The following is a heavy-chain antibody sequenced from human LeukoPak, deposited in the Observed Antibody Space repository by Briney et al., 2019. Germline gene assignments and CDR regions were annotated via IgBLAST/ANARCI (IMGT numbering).Heavy chain of an antibody. CDR1: GFTFSSYS. CDR3: ATSFGVIRGY. V-gene: IGHV3-48*01. CDR2: INHSGTTT. Sequence: PGGSLRLSCAATGFTFSSYSMNWVRQAPGKGLEWTSSINHSGTTTHYADSVRGRFTISRDNAKKSLWLQMNSLRAEDTAVYYCATSFGVIRGYWGQGTLVTVSS. J-gene: IGHJ4*02. D-gene: IGHD3-10*01.